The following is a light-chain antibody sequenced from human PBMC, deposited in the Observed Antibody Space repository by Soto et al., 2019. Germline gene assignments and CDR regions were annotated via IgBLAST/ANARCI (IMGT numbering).Light chain of an antibody. CDR3: QQYGTSP. V-gene: IGKV3-20*01. Sequence: EIVLTQSPGTLSLSPGERATLSCRASQSVSSSYLAWYQQKPGQAPRLLIYGASSRATGIPDRFSGSGSGTDFTLTISRLEPEAFAVYYCQQYGTSPFGQGTKLEI. CDR1: QSVSSSY. J-gene: IGKJ2*01. CDR2: GAS.